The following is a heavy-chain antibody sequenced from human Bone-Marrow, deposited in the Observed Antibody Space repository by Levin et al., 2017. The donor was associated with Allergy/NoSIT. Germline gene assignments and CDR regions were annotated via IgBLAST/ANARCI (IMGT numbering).Heavy chain of an antibody. CDR1: GLTFKDYA. Sequence: GGSLRLSCGVAGLTFKDYAFHWVRQAPGKGLEWVAIISYDGTDTFYADSVRGRFTISRDNFKSTLYLQMNDLTPDDTAVYFCASPTTVTTVYMDVWGKGTAVTVSS. J-gene: IGHJ6*03. CDR2: ISYDGTDT. D-gene: IGHD4-11*01. CDR3: ASPTTVTTVYMDV. V-gene: IGHV3-30-3*01.